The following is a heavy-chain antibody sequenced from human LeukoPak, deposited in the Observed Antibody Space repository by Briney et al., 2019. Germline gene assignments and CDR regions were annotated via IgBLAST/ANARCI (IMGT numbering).Heavy chain of an antibody. Sequence: SVKVSCKASGGTFSSYAISWVRQAPGQGLEWMGGIIPIFGTANYAQKFQGRVTITADESTSTAYMELSSLRSEDTAVYYCARPIAARSLEEGFDYWGQGTLVTVSS. CDR1: GGTFSSYA. V-gene: IGHV1-69*01. D-gene: IGHD6-6*01. CDR2: IIPIFGTA. J-gene: IGHJ4*02. CDR3: ARPIAARSLEEGFDY.